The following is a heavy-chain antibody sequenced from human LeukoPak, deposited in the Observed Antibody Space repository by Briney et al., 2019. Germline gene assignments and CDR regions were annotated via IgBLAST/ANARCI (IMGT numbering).Heavy chain of an antibody. Sequence: TGGSLRLSCSASGFTFSTYWMSWVRQAPGKGLEWIGSIYYSGSTYCNPSLKSRVTISVDTSKNQFSLKLSSVTAADTAVYYCARRGHPDAFDIWGQGTMVTVSS. CDR2: IYYSGST. J-gene: IGHJ3*02. V-gene: IGHV4-39*01. CDR1: GFTFSTYW. CDR3: ARRGHPDAFDI.